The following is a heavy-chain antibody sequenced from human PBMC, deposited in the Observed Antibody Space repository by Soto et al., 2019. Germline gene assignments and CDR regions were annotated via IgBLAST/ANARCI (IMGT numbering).Heavy chain of an antibody. J-gene: IGHJ4*02. V-gene: IGHV4-31*03. CDR1: GGSISSGGYY. CDR3: ARGARDCSGGSCWSDY. CDR2: IYYSGST. Sequence: QVQLQESGPGLVKPSQTLSLTCTVSGGSISSGGYYWSWIRQHPGKGLEWIGYIYYSGSTYYNPSLKSRVTISVDTSKNQFSLKLSSVTAADTAVYYCARGARDCSGGSCWSDYWGQGTLVTVSS. D-gene: IGHD2-15*01.